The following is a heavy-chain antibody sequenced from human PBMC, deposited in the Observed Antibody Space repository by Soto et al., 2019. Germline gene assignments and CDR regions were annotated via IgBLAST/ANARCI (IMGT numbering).Heavy chain of an antibody. CDR1: GGSISGSNYY. CDR2: IYYSGST. D-gene: IGHD6-6*01. Sequence: SETLSLTCTVSGGSISGSNYYWGWIRQPPGKGLEWIGSIYYSGSTYYNPSLKSRVTISVDTSKNQFSLKLSSVTAADTAVYYCARPGRIATRLGFDFWGQGTLVTVSS. CDR3: ARPGRIATRLGFDF. J-gene: IGHJ4*02. V-gene: IGHV4-39*01.